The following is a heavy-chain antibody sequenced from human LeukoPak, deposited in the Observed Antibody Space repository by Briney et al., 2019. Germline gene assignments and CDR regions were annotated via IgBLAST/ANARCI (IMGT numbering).Heavy chain of an antibody. Sequence: GASVKVSCKASGGTFISYAISWVRQAPGQGLEWMGGIIPIFGTANYAQKFQGRVTITADESTSTAYMELSSLRSEDTAVYYCARVIGESYYVRAFDIWGQGTMVTVSS. J-gene: IGHJ3*02. V-gene: IGHV1-69*01. D-gene: IGHD1-26*01. CDR1: GGTFISYA. CDR2: IIPIFGTA. CDR3: ARVIGESYYVRAFDI.